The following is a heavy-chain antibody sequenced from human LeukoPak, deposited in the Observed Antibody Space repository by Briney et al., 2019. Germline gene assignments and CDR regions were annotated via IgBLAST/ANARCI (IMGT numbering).Heavy chain of an antibody. CDR2: IYYSGST. Sequence: SETLSLTCTVSGDSISSYYWSWIRQPPGKGLEWIGYIYYSGSTYYNPSLKSRVTISVDTSKNQFSLKLSSVTAADTAVYYCARRGRIPSTYYYDSSGPFDYWGQGTLVTVSS. V-gene: IGHV4-59*12. CDR1: GDSISSYY. J-gene: IGHJ4*02. D-gene: IGHD3-22*01. CDR3: ARRGRIPSTYYYDSSGPFDY.